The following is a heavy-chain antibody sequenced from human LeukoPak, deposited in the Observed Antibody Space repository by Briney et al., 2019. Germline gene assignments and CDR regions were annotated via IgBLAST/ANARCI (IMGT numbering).Heavy chain of an antibody. D-gene: IGHD2-15*01. Sequence: GRSLRLSCAASGFTFSSYGIHWVRQAPGKGLEWVAVISHDGTNKYYADSVKGRFTISRDNSKNTLYLQMNSLRAEDTAVYYCARNLPYCSGGSCYSLNWFDPWGQGTLVTASS. J-gene: IGHJ5*02. V-gene: IGHV3-30*03. CDR3: ARNLPYCSGGSCYSLNWFDP. CDR2: ISHDGTNK. CDR1: GFTFSSYG.